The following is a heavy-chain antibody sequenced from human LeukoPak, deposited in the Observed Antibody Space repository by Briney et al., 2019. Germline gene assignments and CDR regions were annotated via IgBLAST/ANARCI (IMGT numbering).Heavy chain of an antibody. Sequence: GGSLRLSCAASGFTFSSYAMSWVRQAPGKGLEWVSYISNSGSIIFYADSVEGRFTISRDNAKNSLYLQMNSLRAEDTAVYYCASSQATYCGGDCHAFHIWGQGTMVTVSS. V-gene: IGHV3-48*04. J-gene: IGHJ3*02. D-gene: IGHD2-21*02. CDR2: ISNSGSII. CDR3: ASSQATYCGGDCHAFHI. CDR1: GFTFSSYA.